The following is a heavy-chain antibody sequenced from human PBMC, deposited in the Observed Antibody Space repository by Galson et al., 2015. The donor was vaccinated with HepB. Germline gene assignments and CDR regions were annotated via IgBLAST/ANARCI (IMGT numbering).Heavy chain of an antibody. CDR2: ISYDGSNK. J-gene: IGHJ6*02. CDR3: AKDLGYYDFWSGRYYYYGMDV. CDR1: GFTFSSYG. Sequence: SLRLSCAASGFTFSSYGMHWVRQAPGKGLEWVAVISYDGSNKYYADSVKGRFTISRDNSKNTLYLQMNSLRAEDTAVYYCAKDLGYYDFWSGRYYYYGMDVWGQGTTVTVSS. D-gene: IGHD3-3*01. V-gene: IGHV3-30*18.